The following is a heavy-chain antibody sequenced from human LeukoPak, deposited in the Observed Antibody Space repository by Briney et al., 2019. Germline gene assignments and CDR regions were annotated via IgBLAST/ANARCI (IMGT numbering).Heavy chain of an antibody. J-gene: IGHJ5*02. D-gene: IGHD4-17*01. Sequence: ASETVSYKASGYTFNSYDINWVRQATGQGLEWMEWMNLNSGNTGHAQKFQGRVTMTRNTSISTAYMELSSLRSEDTAVYYCAVGVYGDYENWFDPWGQGTLVTVSS. CDR1: GYTFNSYD. V-gene: IGHV1-8*01. CDR2: MNLNSGNT. CDR3: AVGVYGDYENWFDP.